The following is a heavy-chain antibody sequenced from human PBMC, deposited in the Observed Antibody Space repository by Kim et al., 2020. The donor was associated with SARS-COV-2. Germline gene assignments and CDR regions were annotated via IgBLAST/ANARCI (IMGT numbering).Heavy chain of an antibody. CDR2: PYYRSKWYN. V-gene: IGHV6-1*01. CDR3: ASMDV. Sequence: SQTLSLTCAISGESFPSTSLTWTWIGKSQWGGLSGLEGPYYRSKWYNNYAVSVKSRIIINPDTSKNQFSLQLNSVTPEDTAVYYCASMDVWGQGTTVTVSS. CDR1: GESFPSTSLT. J-gene: IGHJ6*02.